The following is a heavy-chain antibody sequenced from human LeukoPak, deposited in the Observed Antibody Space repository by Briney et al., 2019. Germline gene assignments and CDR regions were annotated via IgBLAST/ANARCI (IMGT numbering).Heavy chain of an antibody. J-gene: IGHJ4*02. CDR3: AKDAICSNTSCYVDY. CDR2: ISGSGGST. Sequence: GGSLRLSCAASGFTFSSYAMSWVRQAPGKGLEWVSAISGSGGSTYYADPVKGRFTISRDNSKNTLYLQMNSLRAEDTAVYYCAKDAICSNTSCYVDYWGQGTLVTVSS. CDR1: GFTFSSYA. D-gene: IGHD2-2*01. V-gene: IGHV3-23*01.